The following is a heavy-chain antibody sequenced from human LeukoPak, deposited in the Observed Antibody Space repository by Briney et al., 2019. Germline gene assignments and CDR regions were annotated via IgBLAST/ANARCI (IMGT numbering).Heavy chain of an antibody. CDR1: GGSISSGSYY. V-gene: IGHV4-61*02. CDR2: IYTSGST. CDR3: ARAPENYYMDV. Sequence: PSETLSLTRTVSGGSISSGSYYWSWIRQPAGKGLEWIGRIYTSGSTNYNPSLKSRVTISVDTSKNQFSLKLSSVTAADTAVYYCARAPENYYMDVWGKGTTVTVSS. J-gene: IGHJ6*03.